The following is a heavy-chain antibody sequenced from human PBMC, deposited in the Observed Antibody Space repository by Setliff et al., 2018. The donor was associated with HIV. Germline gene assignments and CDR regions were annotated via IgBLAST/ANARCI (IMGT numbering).Heavy chain of an antibody. CDR2: INTDNGNT. CDR3: ARENYSSSWYRTLYYYGMDV. D-gene: IGHD6-13*01. J-gene: IGHJ6*02. Sequence: GASVKVSCKASGYMFSTYTIHWVRQAPGRRLEWMGWINTDNGNTRYSQKFEDRVTFTRDTAAYTAYLELKKLTFEDTAVYFCARENYSSSWYRTLYYYGMDVWGQGTTVTVSS. CDR1: GYMFSTYT. V-gene: IGHV1-3*04.